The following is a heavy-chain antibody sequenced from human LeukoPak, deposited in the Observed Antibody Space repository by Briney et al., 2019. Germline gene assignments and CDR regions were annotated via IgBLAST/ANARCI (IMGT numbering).Heavy chain of an antibody. D-gene: IGHD6-19*01. CDR2: INPNSGGT. V-gene: IGHV1-2*02. CDR1: GFIFTGYY. Sequence: ASVKVSCKASGFIFTGYYMHWVRQAPGQGLEWMGWINPNSGGTKYAQKFQGRVTMTRDTSITAAYMDLSRLRSDDTAVYYCARQGIAVAGLYYWGQGTLVTVSS. CDR3: ARQGIAVAGLYY. J-gene: IGHJ4*02.